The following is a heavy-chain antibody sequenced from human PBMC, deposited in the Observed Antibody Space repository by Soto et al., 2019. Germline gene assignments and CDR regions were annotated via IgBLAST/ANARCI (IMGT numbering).Heavy chain of an antibody. J-gene: IGHJ4*02. V-gene: IGHV3-30*19. D-gene: IGHD3-16*01. Sequence: ESVGGVVQPGTSLRLSCVGSGFTFRSFVIHWVRQAPGKGLEWVALTSYDGSNTYYGDSVKGRFTISRDNSRNTVDLQMDSLRLEDTALYYCARWGTTGGLDVWGQGTLVSVSS. CDR2: TSYDGSNT. CDR1: GFTFRSFV. CDR3: ARWGTTGGLDV.